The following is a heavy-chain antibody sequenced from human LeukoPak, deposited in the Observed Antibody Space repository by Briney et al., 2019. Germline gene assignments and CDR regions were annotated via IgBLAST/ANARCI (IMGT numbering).Heavy chain of an antibody. CDR1: GGSISSYY. CDR2: IYYSGST. J-gene: IGHJ4*02. Sequence: SETLSLTCTVSGGSISSYYWSWVRQPPGKGLEWIGYIYYSGSTNYNPSLKSRVTISVDTSKNQFSLKLTSVTAADTAVYYCAGNDGARFDYWGQGTLATVSS. D-gene: IGHD4-17*01. V-gene: IGHV4-59*08. CDR3: AGNDGARFDY.